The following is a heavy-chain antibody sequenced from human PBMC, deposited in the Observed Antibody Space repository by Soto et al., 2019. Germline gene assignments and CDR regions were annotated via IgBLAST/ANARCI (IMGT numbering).Heavy chain of an antibody. CDR3: ARQGFGATHGRVDV. CDR1: GGSISSYY. V-gene: IGHV4-59*01. Sequence: PSETLSLTCTVSGGSISSYYWSWIRQPPGKGLEWIGYIYYGGTTNYNPSLKSRVTISVDTSKNQFSLKLNSVTAADTAIYYCARQGFGATHGRVDVRGQGTTVTVSS. CDR2: IYYGGTT. D-gene: IGHD3-10*01. J-gene: IGHJ6*02.